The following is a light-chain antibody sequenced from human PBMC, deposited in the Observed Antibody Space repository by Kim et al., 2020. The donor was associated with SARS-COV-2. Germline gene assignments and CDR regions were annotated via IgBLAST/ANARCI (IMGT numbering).Light chain of an antibody. CDR1: SSDVGYSDF. J-gene: IGLJ2*01. CDR2: EVT. CDR3: SSYTSSSTFV. V-gene: IGLV2-23*02. Sequence: QSALTQPASVSGSPGQSITISCTGTSSDVGYSDFVSWYQQHPGKVPKLTIYEVTERPSGVSSRFSGSKSGNTASLTISGLQAEDEADYYCSSYTSSSTFVFGGGTKLTVL.